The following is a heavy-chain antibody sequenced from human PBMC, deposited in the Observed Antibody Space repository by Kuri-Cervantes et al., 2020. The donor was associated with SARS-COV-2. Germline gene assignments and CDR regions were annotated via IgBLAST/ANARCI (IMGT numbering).Heavy chain of an antibody. CDR2: ISNSSSYI. V-gene: IGHV3-21*01. J-gene: IGHJ3*02. CDR1: GFTFSSYS. CDR3: ARGSGVAGTSAFDI. D-gene: IGHD6-19*01. Sequence: LSLTCAASGFTFSSYSMNWVRQAPGKGLEWVSSISNSSSYIYYADSVKGRFTISRDNAKNSLYLQMNSLRAEDTAVYYCARGSGVAGTSAFDIWGQGTMVTVSS.